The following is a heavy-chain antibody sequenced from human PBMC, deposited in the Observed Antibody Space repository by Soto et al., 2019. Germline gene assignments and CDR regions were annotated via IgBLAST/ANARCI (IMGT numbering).Heavy chain of an antibody. CDR2: IKLEGREK. D-gene: IGHD3-3*02. CDR1: GFIFRRQW. Sequence: VVCRRLSWSASGFIFRRQWMAWVRQGPGKGLEWVATIKLEGREKNYLDSVQGRFTISRDDAEHSMSLQMTSLRGEDTAVYFCVRELDGSGRFDYWGLGTPVTVSS. CDR3: VRELDGSGRFDY. V-gene: IGHV3-7*01. J-gene: IGHJ4*02.